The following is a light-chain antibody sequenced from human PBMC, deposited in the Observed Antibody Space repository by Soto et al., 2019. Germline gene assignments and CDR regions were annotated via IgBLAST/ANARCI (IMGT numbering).Light chain of an antibody. CDR1: QSVSNTH. V-gene: IGKV3-20*01. CDR2: DAS. CDR3: HQYGTSPQT. Sequence: EIVLTQSPGSLSLSPGESATLSCRASQSVSNTHVAWYQQRPGQAPRLLIYDASRRDIGVPDRFSGSGSGTDFTLAISGLEPADFAVDFCHQYGTSPQTFGQGTKVEMK. J-gene: IGKJ1*01.